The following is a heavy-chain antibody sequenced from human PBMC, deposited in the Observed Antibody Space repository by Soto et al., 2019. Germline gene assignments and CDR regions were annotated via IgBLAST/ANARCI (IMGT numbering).Heavy chain of an antibody. CDR2: MYDTGKSGYTPST. CDR3: ARGEDAFFYHGLDV. CDR1: GASITSSY. Sequence: QVQLQESGPRLVEPSATLSLTCSVSGASITSSYWTWIRRPPGKGLEWIAYMYDTGKSGYTPSTSYSPSLKSRVTQSVDTAKNQFSLTLTSVTAADTAVYYWARGEDAFFYHGLDVWGQGITVTVSS. V-gene: IGHV4-59*01. J-gene: IGHJ6*02.